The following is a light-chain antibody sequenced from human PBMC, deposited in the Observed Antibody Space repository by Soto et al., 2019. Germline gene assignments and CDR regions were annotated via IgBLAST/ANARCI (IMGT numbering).Light chain of an antibody. CDR2: EVN. J-gene: IGLJ3*02. Sequence: QSVLTQPASVSGTPGQSITISCTGTNSDVGKYDFVSWYQHYPDKAPKFIIYEVNKRPSGVSHRFSDSKSGSTASLTISGLQAEDEAHYYCCSYTSSETVVFGGGTKVTVL. CDR3: CSYTSSETVV. CDR1: NSDVGKYDF. V-gene: IGLV2-23*02.